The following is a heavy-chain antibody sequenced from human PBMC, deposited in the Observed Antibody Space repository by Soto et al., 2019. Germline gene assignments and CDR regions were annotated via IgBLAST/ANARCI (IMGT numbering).Heavy chain of an antibody. Sequence: QVQLAESGGGVVQPGRSLRLSCAASGFTFSSYGMHWVRQTPGKGLEWVSFISFDERKKYYSDSVKGRFTISRDISKRTLYLQMDSLGADDTAVYYCATPSYIKAWQISEAPLDNWGQGTQVIVSS. J-gene: IGHJ4*02. CDR1: GFTFSSYG. CDR2: ISFDERKK. D-gene: IGHD2-15*01. CDR3: ATPSYIKAWQISEAPLDN. V-gene: IGHV3-30*03.